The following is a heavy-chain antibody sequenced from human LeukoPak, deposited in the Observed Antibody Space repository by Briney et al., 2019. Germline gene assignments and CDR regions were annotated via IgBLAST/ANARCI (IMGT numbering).Heavy chain of an antibody. CDR2: ISRSGSTR. CDR1: GYTFSACE. D-gene: IGHD3-10*01. V-gene: IGHV3-48*03. J-gene: IGHJ3*02. CDR3: ARVATMVRVPLDALDI. Sequence: GGSLRLSCAISGYTFSACELTWVRQAPGKGLEWVSYISRSGSTRYYADSVKGRFTISRDNAKNSLYLQMNSLRAEDTAVYYCARVATMVRVPLDALDIWGQGTMVSVSS.